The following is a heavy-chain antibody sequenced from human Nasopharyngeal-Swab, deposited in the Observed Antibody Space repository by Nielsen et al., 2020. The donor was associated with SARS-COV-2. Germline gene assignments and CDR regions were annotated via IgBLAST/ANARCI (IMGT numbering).Heavy chain of an antibody. V-gene: IGHV4-31*03. CDR3: ARVLTVVVVAATPYPKWYFDL. CDR1: GGSISSGGYY. Sequence: SETLSLTCTVSGGSISSGGYYWSWIRQHPGKGLEWIGYIYYSGSTYYNPSLKSRVTISVDTSKNQFSLKLSSVTAADTAVYYCARVLTVVVVAATPYPKWYFDLWGRGTLVTVSS. D-gene: IGHD2-15*01. CDR2: IYYSGST. J-gene: IGHJ2*01.